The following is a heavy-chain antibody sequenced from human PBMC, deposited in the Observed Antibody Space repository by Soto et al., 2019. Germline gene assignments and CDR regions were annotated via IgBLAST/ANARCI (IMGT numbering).Heavy chain of an antibody. CDR2: INPNSGGT. D-gene: IGHD3-9*01. Sequence: GASVKVSCKASGYTFTGYYMHWVRQAPGQGLEWMGWINPNSGGTNYAQKFQGWVTMTRDTSISTAYMELSRLRSDDTAVYYCARGSGLRYFDWLSDLDAFDIWGQGTMVSVSS. V-gene: IGHV1-2*04. CDR3: ARGSGLRYFDWLSDLDAFDI. CDR1: GYTFTGYY. J-gene: IGHJ3*02.